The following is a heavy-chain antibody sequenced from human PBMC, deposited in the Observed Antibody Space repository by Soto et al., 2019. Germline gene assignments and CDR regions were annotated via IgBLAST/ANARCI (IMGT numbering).Heavy chain of an antibody. D-gene: IGHD3-3*01. CDR2: VSYDGSNK. V-gene: IGHV3-30*18. CDR1: GFTFSSYG. Sequence: GGSLRLSCAAPGFTFSSYGMHWVRQAPGKGLEWVAVVSYDGSNKYYADSVKGQFTISRDNSKNTLYLQMNSLRAEDSALYYCAKDVSVLRFLEWLLDVWGQGTTVTVSS. J-gene: IGHJ6*02. CDR3: AKDVSVLRFLEWLLDV.